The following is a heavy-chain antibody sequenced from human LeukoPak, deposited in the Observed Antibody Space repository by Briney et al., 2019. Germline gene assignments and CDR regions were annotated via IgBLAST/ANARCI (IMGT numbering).Heavy chain of an antibody. Sequence: SGGSLRLSCAASGFTFSDYYMSWIRQAPGKGLEWVSYISSSGSTIYYADSVKGRFTISRDNAKNSLYLQMNSLRAEDTAVYYCARAAAGTSDAFDIWGQGTMVTVSS. V-gene: IGHV3-11*01. CDR3: ARAAAGTSDAFDI. D-gene: IGHD6-13*01. CDR1: GFTFSDYY. CDR2: ISSSGSTI. J-gene: IGHJ3*02.